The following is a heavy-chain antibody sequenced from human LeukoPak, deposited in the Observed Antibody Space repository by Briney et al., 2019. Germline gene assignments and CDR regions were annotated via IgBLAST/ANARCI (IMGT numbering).Heavy chain of an antibody. D-gene: IGHD2-15*01. Sequence: GGSLRLSCAASGFTFSTYSMNWVRQAPGKGLEWVSYISSSSTTIYHAVSVKGRFTISRDNAKNSLYLQMNSLRAEDTAVYYCARDSRCSGGSCYGGDYYYGMDVWGQGTTVTVSS. CDR2: ISSSSTTI. CDR1: GFTFSTYS. CDR3: ARDSRCSGGSCYGGDYYYGMDV. V-gene: IGHV3-48*01. J-gene: IGHJ6*02.